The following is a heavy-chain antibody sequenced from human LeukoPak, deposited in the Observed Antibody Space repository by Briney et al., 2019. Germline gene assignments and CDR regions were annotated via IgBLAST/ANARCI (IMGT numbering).Heavy chain of an antibody. D-gene: IGHD3-3*01. V-gene: IGHV3-33*01. J-gene: IGHJ4*02. CDR3: ARDQRFLEWLLYGYFDY. CDR2: IWYDGSNK. Sequence: GGSLRLSCAASGFTFSSYGMHWVRQAPGKGLEWVAVIWYDGSNKYYADSVKGRFTISRDNSKNTLYLQMNSLRAEDTAVYYCARDQRFLEWLLYGYFDYWGQGTLVTVSS. CDR1: GFTFSSYG.